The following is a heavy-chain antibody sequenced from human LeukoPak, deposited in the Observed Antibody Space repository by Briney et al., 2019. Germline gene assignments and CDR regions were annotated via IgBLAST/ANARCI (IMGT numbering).Heavy chain of an antibody. Sequence: SETLSLTCTVSGRSISSDYWSWIQQPAGKGLEWIGRIYTSGSTTYNPSLKSRVTMSVDTSKNQFSLKLSSVTAADTAVYYCASLDYGGNSRWGQGTLVTVSS. V-gene: IGHV4-4*07. CDR1: GRSISSDY. J-gene: IGHJ4*02. CDR2: IYTSGST. CDR3: ASLDYGGNSR. D-gene: IGHD4-23*01.